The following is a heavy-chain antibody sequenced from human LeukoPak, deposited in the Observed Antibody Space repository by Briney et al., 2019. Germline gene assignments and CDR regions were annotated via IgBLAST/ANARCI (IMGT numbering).Heavy chain of an antibody. CDR2: IYYSGST. J-gene: IGHJ4*02. CDR3: ARDGLYYYGSGNLDY. D-gene: IGHD3-10*01. V-gene: IGHV4-59*12. CDR1: GGSFSGYY. Sequence: PSETLSLTCAVYGGSFSGYYWSWIRQPPGKGLEWIGYIYYSGSTNYNPSLKSRVTISVDTSKNQFSLKLSSVTAADTAVYYCARDGLYYYGSGNLDYWGQGTLVTVSS.